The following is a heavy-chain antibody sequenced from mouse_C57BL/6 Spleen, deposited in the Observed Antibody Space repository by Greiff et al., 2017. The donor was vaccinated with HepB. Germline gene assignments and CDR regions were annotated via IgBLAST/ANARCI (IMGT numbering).Heavy chain of an antibody. CDR2: IYPGDGDT. CDR1: GYAFSSSW. J-gene: IGHJ2*01. Sequence: VQLQESGPELVKPGASVKISCKASGYAFSSSWMNWVKQRPGKGLEWIGRIYPGDGDTNYNGKFKGKATLTADKSSSTAYMQLSSLTSEDSAVYFCARTKTDYWGQGTTLTVSS. CDR3: ARTKTDY. V-gene: IGHV1-82*01.